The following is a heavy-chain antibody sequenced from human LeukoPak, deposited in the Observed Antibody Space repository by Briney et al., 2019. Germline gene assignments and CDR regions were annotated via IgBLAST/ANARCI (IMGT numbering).Heavy chain of an antibody. Sequence: GGSLRLSCAASGFTFSDHYMDWVRQAPGKGLGWVGRTRKKANSYSTDYAASVKGRFTSSRDDSENSLYLQMNSLKTEDTAVYYCARTNPGDAFDIWGQGTVVTVSS. CDR2: TRKKANSYST. CDR1: GFTFSDHY. J-gene: IGHJ3*02. CDR3: ARTNPGDAFDI. V-gene: IGHV3-72*01.